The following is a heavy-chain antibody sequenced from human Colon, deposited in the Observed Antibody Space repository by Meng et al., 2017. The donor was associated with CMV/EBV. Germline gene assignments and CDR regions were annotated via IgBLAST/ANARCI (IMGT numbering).Heavy chain of an antibody. Sequence: SVKVSCKSSGGTFINYVIDWVRQAPGQGLEWMGRYIPIEDRAKSAQKFQDRVTITADKSASTAHLELSSLRSDDTAIYYCARGPRGFGEYYLDSWGPGMEVTVSS. D-gene: IGHD3-10*01. V-gene: IGHV1-69*04. CDR3: ARGPRGFGEYYLDS. CDR1: GGTFINYV. J-gene: IGHJ4*02. CDR2: YIPIEDRA.